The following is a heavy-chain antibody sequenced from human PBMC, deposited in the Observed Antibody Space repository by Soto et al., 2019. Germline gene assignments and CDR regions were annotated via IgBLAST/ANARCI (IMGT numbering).Heavy chain of an antibody. CDR1: GFTFSDYY. Sequence: QAQLVESGGDLVKPGGSLRLSCAASGFTFSDYYMSWIRQAPGKGLEWISYISNSGTYTNYADSVKGRFTISRDNATNPLNLRLTGLRAEDTAVYYCVRGRGGDWGQGTLVTVSS. J-gene: IGHJ4*02. V-gene: IGHV3-11*06. D-gene: IGHD3-10*01. CDR3: VRGRGGD. CDR2: ISNSGTYT.